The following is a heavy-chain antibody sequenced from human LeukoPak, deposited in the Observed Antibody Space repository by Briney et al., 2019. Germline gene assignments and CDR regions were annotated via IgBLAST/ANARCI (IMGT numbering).Heavy chain of an antibody. J-gene: IGHJ3*02. CDR2: IYYSGST. CDR3: ARDSGYSSPGAFDI. D-gene: IGHD5-18*01. Sequence: PSETLSLTCAVYGGSFSGYYWSWIRQPPGKGLEWIGYIYYSGSTNYNPSLKSRVTISVDTSKNQFSLKLSSVTAADTAVYYCARDSGYSSPGAFDIWGQGTMVTVSS. V-gene: IGHV4-59*01. CDR1: GGSFSGYY.